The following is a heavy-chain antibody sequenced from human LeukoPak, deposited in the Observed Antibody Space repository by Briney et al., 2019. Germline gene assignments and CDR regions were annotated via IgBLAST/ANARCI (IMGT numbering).Heavy chain of an antibody. CDR3: AKDISGVGSSGWYSDAFDI. V-gene: IGHV3-9*01. CDR1: GFTFDDYA. Sequence: GGSLRLCCAASGFTFDDYAMHWVRQAPGKGLEWVSGISWNSGSIGYADSVKGRFTISRDNAKNPLYLQMNSLRAEDTALYYCAKDISGVGSSGWYSDAFDIWGQGTMVTVSS. CDR2: ISWNSGSI. J-gene: IGHJ3*02. D-gene: IGHD6-19*01.